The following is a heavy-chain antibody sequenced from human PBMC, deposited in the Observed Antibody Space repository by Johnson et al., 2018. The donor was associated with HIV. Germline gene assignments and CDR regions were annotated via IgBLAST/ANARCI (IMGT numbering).Heavy chain of an antibody. CDR1: GFTFSSYA. Sequence: QMQLVESGGGVVQPGRSLRLSCAASGFTFSSYAMHWVRRAPGKGLEWVAVISYAGSNKYYADSVKGRFTITRDTSKNTLYLQMNSLRAEDTAVYYCAKWPSVSACDAFDIWGQGTMVTVPS. V-gene: IGHV3-30-3*02. D-gene: IGHD2-2*01. J-gene: IGHJ3*02. CDR3: AKWPSVSACDAFDI. CDR2: ISYAGSNK.